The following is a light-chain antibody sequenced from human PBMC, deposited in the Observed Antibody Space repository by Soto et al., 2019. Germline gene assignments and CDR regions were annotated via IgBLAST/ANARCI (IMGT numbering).Light chain of an antibody. CDR1: QRISTY. CDR2: AAS. CDR3: QQGYRTPYT. Sequence: IQLTQSPSSLSASVGDTVTITCRASQRISTYLNWYQQKPGKAPNLLIQAASSLLSGGPSRFSGSGSETDFTLTISSLRREDFATYYCQQGYRTPYTFGQGTKLEVK. J-gene: IGKJ2*01. V-gene: IGKV1-39*01.